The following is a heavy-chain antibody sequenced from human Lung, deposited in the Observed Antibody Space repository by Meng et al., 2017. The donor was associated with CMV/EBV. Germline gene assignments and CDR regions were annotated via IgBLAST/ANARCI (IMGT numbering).Heavy chain of an antibody. CDR2: IIRILGIA. CDR1: GGIFSSYA. Sequence: SVXVSRKASGGIFSSYAISWMRQAPGRGLKWMGGIIRILGIANYAQRLQGRVTITADKSTNTAYMELSSLGSKDTAVYYCTSLGFSSSTRCPFYYSNGMDVWXQGTXVTVSS. V-gene: IGHV1-69*10. CDR3: TSLGFSSSTRCPFYYSNGMDV. D-gene: IGHD2-2*01. J-gene: IGHJ6*02.